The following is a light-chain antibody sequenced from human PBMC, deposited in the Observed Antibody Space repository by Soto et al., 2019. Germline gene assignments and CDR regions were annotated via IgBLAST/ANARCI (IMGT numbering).Light chain of an antibody. V-gene: IGKV1-5*01. J-gene: IGKJ4*01. CDR3: QQYNSYPT. CDR1: QRITTW. CDR2: DAS. Sequence: DIQMTQSPSTLSASVGDRVTITCRASQRITTWLAWYQQKPGQAPNLLIHDASTLEPGVPSRFRGSGSGTVFTLTISNLQPDDFATDYCQQYNSYPTFGGGTKVDIK.